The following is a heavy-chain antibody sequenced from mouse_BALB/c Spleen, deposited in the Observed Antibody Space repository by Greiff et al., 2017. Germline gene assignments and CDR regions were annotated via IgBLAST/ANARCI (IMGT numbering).Heavy chain of an antibody. CDR1: GFTFSSYG. J-gene: IGHJ1*01. Sequence: EVQRVESGGGLVQPGGSLKLSCAASGFTFSSYGMSWVRQTPDKRLELVATINSNGGSTYYPDSVKGRFTISRDNAKNTLYLQMSSLKSEDTAMYYCARDYHYYGSNYSLWYFDVWGAGTTVTVSA. D-gene: IGHD1-1*01. V-gene: IGHV5-6-3*01. CDR3: ARDYHYYGSNYSLWYFDV. CDR2: INSNGGST.